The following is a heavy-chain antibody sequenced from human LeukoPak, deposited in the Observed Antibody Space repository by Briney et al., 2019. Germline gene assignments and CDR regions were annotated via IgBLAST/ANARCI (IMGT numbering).Heavy chain of an antibody. J-gene: IGHJ4*02. Sequence: ASVKVSCKASGYTFTGYYIHWVRQAPGQGPEWMGWINPDSGGTNYAQKFQGRVTMTRDTSISTAYMELSRLTSDDTAVYYCAKVMNRLYNSGWYHFGFWGQGTLVTVSS. CDR1: GYTFTGYY. D-gene: IGHD6-19*01. CDR3: AKVMNRLYNSGWYHFGF. CDR2: INPDSGGT. V-gene: IGHV1-2*02.